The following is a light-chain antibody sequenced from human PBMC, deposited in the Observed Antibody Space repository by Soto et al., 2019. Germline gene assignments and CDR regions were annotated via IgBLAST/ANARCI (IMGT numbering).Light chain of an antibody. J-gene: IGKJ2*01. CDR1: QSLVHSDGNSY. CDR2: MIS. CDR3: MQATQPYT. V-gene: IGKV2-24*01. Sequence: DFVMTQTPLSSPVTLGQPASISCRSSQSLVHSDGNSYLSWLHQRPGQPPRLLIYMISNRFSGVPDRFSGRGAGTDFTLKISSVEPEDVGVYYCMQATQPYTFGQGTKLEIK.